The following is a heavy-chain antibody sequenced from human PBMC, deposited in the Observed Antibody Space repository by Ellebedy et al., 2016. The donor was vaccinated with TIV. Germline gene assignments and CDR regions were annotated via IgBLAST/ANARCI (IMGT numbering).Heavy chain of an antibody. D-gene: IGHD5-12*01. J-gene: IGHJ4*02. CDR3: ARSARGGYSGYEGY. Sequence: SETLSLTXTVSGSSISSGYYWGWVRQSPGKGLEWFGSIHHSGNTYYNPSLKSRVTISVDTSKNQFSLKLSSVTAADTAMYYYARSARGGYSGYEGYWGQGTLVTVSS. CDR1: GSSISSGYY. V-gene: IGHV4-38-2*02. CDR2: IHHSGNT.